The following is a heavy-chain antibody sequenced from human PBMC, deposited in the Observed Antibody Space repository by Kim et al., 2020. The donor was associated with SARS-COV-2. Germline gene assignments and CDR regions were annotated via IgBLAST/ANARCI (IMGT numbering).Heavy chain of an antibody. V-gene: IGHV3-30*02. CDR3: AKILAGATPYDYYYGMDG. Sequence: KGRFTISRDNSKNTLYLQMNSLRAEDTAVYYCAKILAGATPYDYYYGMDGWGQGTTVIVSS. J-gene: IGHJ6*02. D-gene: IGHD1-26*01.